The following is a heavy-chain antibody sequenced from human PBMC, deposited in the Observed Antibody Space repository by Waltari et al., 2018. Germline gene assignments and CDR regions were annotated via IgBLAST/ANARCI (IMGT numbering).Heavy chain of an antibody. CDR1: GFNFGTPG. Sequence: QFQLLESGGGVVQPGTSLKLSCVASGFNFGTPGMHWVRQAPGKGLGWVAVNWHDGSKTYYADAVKGRFTISRDDSKNMFDLQRNSLRVEDTAMYYCAREGGNFNWMDPWGQGTLVTVS. D-gene: IGHD4-4*01. V-gene: IGHV3-33*01. CDR2: NWHDGSKT. J-gene: IGHJ5*02. CDR3: AREGGNFNWMDP.